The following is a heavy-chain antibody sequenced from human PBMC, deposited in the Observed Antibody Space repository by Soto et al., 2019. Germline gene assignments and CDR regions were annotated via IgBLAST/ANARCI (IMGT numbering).Heavy chain of an antibody. CDR2: INHSGST. CDR1: GGSFSGYY. D-gene: IGHD6-19*01. Sequence: SETLSLTCAVYGGSFSGYYWSWIRQPPGKGLEWIGEINHSGSTNYHPSLKSRVTISVDTSKNQFSLKLSSVTAADTAVYYCARGGGGAVAGTLYYYYMDVWGKGTTVTVSS. J-gene: IGHJ6*03. CDR3: ARGGGGAVAGTLYYYYMDV. V-gene: IGHV4-34*01.